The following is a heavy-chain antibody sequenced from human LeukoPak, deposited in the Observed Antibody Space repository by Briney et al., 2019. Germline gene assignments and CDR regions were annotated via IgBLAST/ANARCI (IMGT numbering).Heavy chain of an antibody. CDR2: THYSGNT. Sequence: SETLSLTCVVSGDSVSSTNYYWGWIRQPPGKGLEWIGTTHYSGNTYYNPSLKSRVTISLDTSKNQFSLRLNSVTAADTAVYYCARFGAVEMAVFDYWGQGTLVTVSS. CDR1: GDSVSSTNYY. V-gene: IGHV4-39*07. J-gene: IGHJ4*02. CDR3: ARFGAVEMAVFDY. D-gene: IGHD5-24*01.